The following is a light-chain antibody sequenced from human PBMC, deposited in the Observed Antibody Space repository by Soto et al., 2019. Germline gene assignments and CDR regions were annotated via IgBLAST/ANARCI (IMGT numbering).Light chain of an antibody. CDR1: QSISSY. V-gene: IGKV3-11*01. Sequence: EILLTQSPATLSLSPGERPTLSRRSSQSISSYLAWYQQKPGQAPRLLIYDASNRATGIPARLSGSGSGTDFTLNISSLEPEDFAVYYCQQRNNWPPEVTFGEGTKVDIK. CDR3: QQRNNWPPEVT. J-gene: IGKJ4*01. CDR2: DAS.